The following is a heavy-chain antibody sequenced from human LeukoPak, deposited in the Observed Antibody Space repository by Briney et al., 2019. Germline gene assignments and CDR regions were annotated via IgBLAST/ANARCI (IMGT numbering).Heavy chain of an antibody. CDR1: GFTFSTYW. J-gene: IGHJ4*02. Sequence: TGGSLRLSCAASGFTFSTYWMSWVRQAPEKGLEWVANIKQDGNEKYYVDSVKGRFTISRDNAKNSLYLQMNSLRAEDTAVYYCARPGTTFDYWGQGTLVTVSS. V-gene: IGHV3-7*03. CDR3: ARPGTTFDY. D-gene: IGHD1-1*01. CDR2: IKQDGNEK.